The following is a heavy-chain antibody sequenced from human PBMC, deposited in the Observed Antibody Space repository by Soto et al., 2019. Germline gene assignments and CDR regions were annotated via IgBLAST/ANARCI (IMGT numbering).Heavy chain of an antibody. Sequence: QVQLVESGGGLVKPGGSLRLSCAASGFTFSDYYMSWIRQAPGKGREWVSYITSGSTIYYADSVKGRFTISRDNAKNSLYLQMNSLRAEDTAVYYCARAPYSSGWYDYYYGMDVWGQGTTVTVSS. V-gene: IGHV3-11*01. J-gene: IGHJ6*02. CDR3: ARAPYSSGWYDYYYGMDV. D-gene: IGHD6-19*01. CDR1: GFTFSDYY. CDR2: ITSGSTI.